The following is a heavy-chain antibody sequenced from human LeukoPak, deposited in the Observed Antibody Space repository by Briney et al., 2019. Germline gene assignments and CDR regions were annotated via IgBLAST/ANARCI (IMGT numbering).Heavy chain of an antibody. CDR2: ISWNSGSI. J-gene: IGHJ4*02. D-gene: IGHD3-10*01. Sequence: GGSLRLSCAASGFTFDDYAMHWVRQAPGKGLEWVSGISWNSGSIGYADSVKGRFTISRDNAKNSLYLQMNSLRAEDTAMYYCARDREGFGESYFDYWGQGTLVTVSS. CDR3: ARDREGFGESYFDY. CDR1: GFTFDDYA. V-gene: IGHV3-9*01.